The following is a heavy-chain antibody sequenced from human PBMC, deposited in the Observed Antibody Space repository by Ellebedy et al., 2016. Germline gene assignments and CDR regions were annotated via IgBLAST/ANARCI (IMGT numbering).Heavy chain of an antibody. CDR1: GGSISSSKYY. D-gene: IGHD4-17*01. J-gene: IGHJ4*02. V-gene: IGHV4-39*01. CDR2: ISYSARST. Sequence: SETLSLTCTVSGGSISSSKYYWDWVRQPPGKGLEWLGSISYSARSTYYNPSLNTRVTIFVDTSRNQFSLNLRSVTAADTAVYYCARWEFGDNGRRYWGQGILVTVSS. CDR3: ARWEFGDNGRRY.